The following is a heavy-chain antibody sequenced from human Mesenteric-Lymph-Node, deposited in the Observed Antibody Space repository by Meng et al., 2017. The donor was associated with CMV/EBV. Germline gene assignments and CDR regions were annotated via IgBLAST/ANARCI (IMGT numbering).Heavy chain of an antibody. CDR1: YICTSYG. V-gene: IGHV1-18*04. J-gene: IGHJ4*02. CDR3: ALGGYCSGGSCYSDFDY. CDR2: ISAYNGNT. D-gene: IGHD2-15*01. Sequence: YICTSYGISWVRQAPGQGLEWMGWISAYNGNTNYAQKFQGRVTMTTDTSTSTAYMELRSLRSDDTAVYYCALGGYCSGGSCYSDFDYWGQGTLVTVSS.